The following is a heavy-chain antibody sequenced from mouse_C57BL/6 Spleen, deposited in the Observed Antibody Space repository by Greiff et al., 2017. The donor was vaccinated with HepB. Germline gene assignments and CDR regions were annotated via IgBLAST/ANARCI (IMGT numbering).Heavy chain of an antibody. CDR1: GYTFTSYG. CDR2: IYPRSGNT. J-gene: IGHJ3*01. CDR3: ARGREYDYDGSWFAY. D-gene: IGHD2-4*01. Sequence: QVQLQQSGAELARPGASVKLSCKASGYTFTSYGISWVKQRTGQGLEGIGEIYPRSGNTYYNEKFKGKATLTADKSSSTAYMELRSLTSEDSAVYFCARGREYDYDGSWFAYWGQGTLVTVSA. V-gene: IGHV1-81*01.